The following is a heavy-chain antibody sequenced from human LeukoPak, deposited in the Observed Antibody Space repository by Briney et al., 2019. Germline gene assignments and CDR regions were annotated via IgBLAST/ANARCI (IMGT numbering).Heavy chain of an antibody. V-gene: IGHV3-9*01. CDR2: ISWNSGSI. Sequence: GRSLRLSCAASGFTFDDYAMHWVRQAPGKGLEWVSGISWNSGSIGYADSVKGRFTISRDNAKNSLYLQMNSLRAEDTAVYYCASGGNYHDYWGQGTLVTVSS. J-gene: IGHJ4*02. D-gene: IGHD5-24*01. CDR3: ASGGNYHDY. CDR1: GFTFDDYA.